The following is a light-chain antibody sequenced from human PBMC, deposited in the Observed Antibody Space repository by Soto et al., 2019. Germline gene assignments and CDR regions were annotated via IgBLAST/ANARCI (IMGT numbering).Light chain of an antibody. CDR3: QQRGNWPPT. V-gene: IGKV3-11*01. Sequence: EVVLTQSPAILSLSPGERATLSCRASQSVSSYLAWYQQKPGQTPRLLIYDASNRATGIPARFSGSGSGTDFTLTISSLEPEDFAVYFCQQRGNWPPTFGPGTKVDN. CDR2: DAS. CDR1: QSVSSY. J-gene: IGKJ3*01.